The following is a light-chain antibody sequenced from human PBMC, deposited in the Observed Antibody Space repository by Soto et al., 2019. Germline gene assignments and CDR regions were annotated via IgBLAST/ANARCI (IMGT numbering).Light chain of an antibody. CDR2: DAS. V-gene: IGKV3-20*01. J-gene: IGKJ5*01. Sequence: EIVLTQSPGTLSLSPGERATLSCRASQSVSSNYLAWYQQKPGQAPRLLIYDASSRATGIPDRFSGSGSGTDFTLTISRLEPEDFAVYYCQRYGSSITFGQGTRLEIK. CDR1: QSVSSNY. CDR3: QRYGSSIT.